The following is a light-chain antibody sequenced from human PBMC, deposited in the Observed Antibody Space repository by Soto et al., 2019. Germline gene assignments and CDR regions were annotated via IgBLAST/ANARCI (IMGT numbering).Light chain of an antibody. CDR3: QKYSSVPV. Sequence: DLQMTQSPTSLSASVGDRVTITCRASQDIRNFVAWYQQKPGKAPKLLIYAASTLQSGVPSRCSGSGSGTDFTLTINSLQPEDVATYSCQKYSSVPVFGPGTKVEIK. CDR2: AAS. CDR1: QDIRNF. J-gene: IGKJ3*01. V-gene: IGKV1-27*01.